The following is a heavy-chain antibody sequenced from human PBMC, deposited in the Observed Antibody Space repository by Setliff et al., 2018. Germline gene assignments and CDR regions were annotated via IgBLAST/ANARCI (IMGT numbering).Heavy chain of an antibody. J-gene: IGHJ4*02. CDR2: LSYNGNA. V-gene: IGHV4-39*01. Sequence: PSETLSLTCTVSSGSISSDNYYWGWIRQPPGKGLEWIGTLSYNGNAYYTPSLKSRVTISIDTSKNQFSLKLSSVTAADTAVYYCARHTIAMSTIISYFDYWGQRTLVTVSS. D-gene: IGHD3-10*01. CDR3: ARHTIAMSTIISYFDY. CDR1: SGSISSDNYY.